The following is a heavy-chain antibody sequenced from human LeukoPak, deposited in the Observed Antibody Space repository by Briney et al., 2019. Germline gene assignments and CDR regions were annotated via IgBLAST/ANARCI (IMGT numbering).Heavy chain of an antibody. J-gene: IGHJ4*02. Sequence: PGGSLRLSCAASGFTFSSYGMSWVRQAPGKGLEWVSAISGSGGSTYYADSVKGRFTISRDNSKNTLYLQTNSLRAEDTAVYYCAKPDYYDSSGYFLLPYYFDYWGQGTLVTVSS. CDR2: ISGSGGST. CDR3: AKPDYYDSSGYFLLPYYFDY. V-gene: IGHV3-23*01. CDR1: GFTFSSYG. D-gene: IGHD3-22*01.